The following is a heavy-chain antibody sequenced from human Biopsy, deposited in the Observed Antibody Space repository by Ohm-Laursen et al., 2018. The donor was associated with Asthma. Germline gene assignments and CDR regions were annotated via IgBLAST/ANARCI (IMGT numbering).Heavy chain of an antibody. D-gene: IGHD3-10*01. CDR1: GFTFRTYA. CDR3: AREVVWFREVGGMDV. CDR2: ISHDGNKR. J-gene: IGHJ6*02. V-gene: IGHV3-30*03. Sequence: SLRLSCSASGFTFRTYAMHWVRQPPGKGLEWVALISHDGNKRYSADSVKGRLTISRDNSKNTLYLQMNSLRADDTAVYYCAREVVWFREVGGMDVWGHGTTVTVSS.